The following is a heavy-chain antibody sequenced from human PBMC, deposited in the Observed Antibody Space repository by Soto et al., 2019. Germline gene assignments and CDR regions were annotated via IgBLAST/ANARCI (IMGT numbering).Heavy chain of an antibody. Sequence: ASVKVSCKASGYSSTNNDVSWVRQATGQGLEWMGWMNPGSGDTGYAQKFQGRVTMTRDISIATAYMELSSLRSDDTAIYYCARMETFGSLNWCGRRGKGTLGTVAS. CDR3: ARMETFGSLNWCGR. V-gene: IGHV1-8*01. CDR1: GYSSTNND. D-gene: IGHD3-16*01. CDR2: MNPGSGDT. J-gene: IGHJ5*02.